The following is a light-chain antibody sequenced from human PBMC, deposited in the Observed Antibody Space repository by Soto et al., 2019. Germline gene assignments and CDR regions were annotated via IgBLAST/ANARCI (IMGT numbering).Light chain of an antibody. CDR2: GNS. CDR3: QSYDSSLSEDVV. V-gene: IGLV1-40*01. J-gene: IGLJ2*01. CDR1: SSNIGAGYD. Sequence: QSVLTQPPSVSGAPGQRVTISCTGSSSNIGAGYDVHWYQQLPGTAPKLLIYGNSNRPSGVPDRFSGSKSGTSASLAINGLQAEDEADYYCQSYDSSLSEDVVFGGGTKVTVL.